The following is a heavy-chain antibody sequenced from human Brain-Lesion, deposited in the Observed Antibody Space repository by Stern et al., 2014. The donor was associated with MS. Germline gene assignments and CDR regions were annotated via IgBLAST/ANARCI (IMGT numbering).Heavy chain of an antibody. J-gene: IGHJ5*02. V-gene: IGHV1-69*01. CDR2: IVPIFGRA. CDR3: AREHHGGNFAS. Sequence: QVQLVESGAEVRKPGSSVKVSCTASGSTFSTNAISWLRQAPGQGPEWMGAIVPIFGRANYVQKLRGRLTITADESASTAYMELRSLRSEDTAVYYCAREHHGGNFASWGQGTLVTVSS. D-gene: IGHD4-23*01. CDR1: GSTFSTNA.